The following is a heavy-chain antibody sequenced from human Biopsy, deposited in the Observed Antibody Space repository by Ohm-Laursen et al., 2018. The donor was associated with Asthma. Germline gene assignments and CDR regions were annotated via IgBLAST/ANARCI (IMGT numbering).Heavy chain of an antibody. V-gene: IGHV1-3*01. CDR3: ARTYYDFLNGQVNDAFAI. J-gene: IGHJ3*02. CDR1: GYTFINYA. D-gene: IGHD3-3*01. Sequence: ESSVKVSCKVSGYTFINYAIHWVRQAPGQRLEWMGWINAGNGNTKYSQKFQGRVTITRDTSASTAYMDLSSLRSEDTAVYYCARTYYDFLNGQVNDAFAIWGQGTVVTVSS. CDR2: INAGNGNT.